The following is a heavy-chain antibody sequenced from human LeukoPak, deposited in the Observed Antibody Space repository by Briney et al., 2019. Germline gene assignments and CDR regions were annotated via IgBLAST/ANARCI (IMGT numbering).Heavy chain of an antibody. CDR1: GVTFSSYA. CDR3: ARASSGWYGY. CDR2: ISSNGGST. Sequence: GSLRLSCVVSGVTFSSYAMHWVRQAPGKGLEYVSAISSNGGSTYYANSVKGRFTISRDNSKNTLYLQMGSLRVEDMAVYYCARASSGWYGYWGQGTLVTVSS. V-gene: IGHV3-64*01. J-gene: IGHJ4*02. D-gene: IGHD6-19*01.